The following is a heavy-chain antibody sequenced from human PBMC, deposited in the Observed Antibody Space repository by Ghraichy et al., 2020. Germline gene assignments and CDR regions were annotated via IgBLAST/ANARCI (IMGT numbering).Heavy chain of an antibody. Sequence: GESLNISCAASGFTVSSNYMSWVRQAPGKGLEWVSVIYAGGNTYYADSVKGRFTISRDNSRNTLYLQMNTLRAEDTAMYYCARDSRGKGDCCNFDYWGQGTLVTVSS. V-gene: IGHV3-53*01. J-gene: IGHJ4*02. CDR1: GFTVSSNY. D-gene: IGHD2-21*01. CDR2: IYAGGNT. CDR3: ARDSRGKGDCCNFDY.